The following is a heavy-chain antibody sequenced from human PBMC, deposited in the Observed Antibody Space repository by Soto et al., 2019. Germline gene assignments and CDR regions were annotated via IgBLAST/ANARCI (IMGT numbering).Heavy chain of an antibody. J-gene: IGHJ5*02. CDR2: ISYDGSNK. D-gene: IGHD5-18*01. Sequence: GGSLRLSCAASGFTFSSYAMHWVRQAPGKGLEWVAVISYDGSNKYYADSVKGRFTISRDNSKNTLYLQMNSLRAEDTAVYYCARVRSQLWFDWFDPWGQGTLVTVSS. CDR1: GFTFSSYA. V-gene: IGHV3-30-3*01. CDR3: ARVRSQLWFDWFDP.